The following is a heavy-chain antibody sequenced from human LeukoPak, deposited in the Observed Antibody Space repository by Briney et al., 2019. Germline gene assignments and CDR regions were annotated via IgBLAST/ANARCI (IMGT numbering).Heavy chain of an antibody. CDR2: IYYSGST. Sequence: PSETLSLTCTVSGGSISSYYWSWIRQPPGKGLEWIGYIYYSGSTNYNPSLKSRVTISVDTSKNQFSLKLSSVTAADTAVYYCARWATVTNYYYYGMDVWGQGTTVTVSS. J-gene: IGHJ6*02. CDR1: GGSISSYY. CDR3: ARWATVTNYYYYGMDV. V-gene: IGHV4-59*01. D-gene: IGHD4-17*01.